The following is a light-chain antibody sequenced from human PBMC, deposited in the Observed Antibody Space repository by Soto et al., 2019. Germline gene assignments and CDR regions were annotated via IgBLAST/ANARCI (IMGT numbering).Light chain of an antibody. CDR1: QDISNY. Sequence: DIQLTQSPSSLPASVGYRVTITCQASQDISNYLNWYQQEPGKAPELLINDASNLEMGVPSRFSGVGSGTDFTFTISSLQPEDIATYFCQQYDSLPITFGQGTRLEI. CDR3: QQYDSLPIT. V-gene: IGKV1-33*01. J-gene: IGKJ5*01. CDR2: DAS.